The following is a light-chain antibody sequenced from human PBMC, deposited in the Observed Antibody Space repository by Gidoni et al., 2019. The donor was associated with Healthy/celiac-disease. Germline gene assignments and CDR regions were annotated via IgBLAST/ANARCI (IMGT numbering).Light chain of an antibody. V-gene: IGLV2-23*02. J-gene: IGLJ2*01. Sequence: QSALTQPASVSGSPGQSITISCSGTSSDVGSYNLISWDQQHTGKAPKLMIYEVSKRPAGVSNHFSGSKSGNTASLTISRLQAEDEADYYCCSYAGSSTLVFGGGTKLTVL. CDR2: EVS. CDR1: SSDVGSYNL. CDR3: CSYAGSSTLV.